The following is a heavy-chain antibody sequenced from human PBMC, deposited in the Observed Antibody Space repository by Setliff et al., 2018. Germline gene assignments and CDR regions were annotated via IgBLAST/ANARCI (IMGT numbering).Heavy chain of an antibody. J-gene: IGHJ3*02. CDR3: ARGKTFFGAFIRAFDI. V-gene: IGHV4-61*08. CDR2: IYHSGST. D-gene: IGHD3-3*01. CDR1: GGSISSGGYS. Sequence: PSETLSLTCAVSGGSISSGGYSWSWIRQPPGKGLEWIGEIYHSGSTNYNPSLKSRVTISIDTSKNQFSLKLSSVTAADTAVYHCARGKTFFGAFIRAFDIWGQGRMVTVSS.